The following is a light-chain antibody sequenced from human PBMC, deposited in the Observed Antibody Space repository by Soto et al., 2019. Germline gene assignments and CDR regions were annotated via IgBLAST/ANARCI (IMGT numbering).Light chain of an antibody. V-gene: IGLV2-14*01. CDR2: GVS. CDR1: ISDFAVYNY. CDR3: SSHTTSSALQV. Sequence: QSALPQPASVSGSAGQSFTISCSGTISDFAVYNYVSWYQQHPGKASKLMRYGVSKRPSGVSNRFSGSKSGNRASLTISGLQAWDEADYYCSSHTTSSALQVIGTGTKGTGL. J-gene: IGLJ1*01.